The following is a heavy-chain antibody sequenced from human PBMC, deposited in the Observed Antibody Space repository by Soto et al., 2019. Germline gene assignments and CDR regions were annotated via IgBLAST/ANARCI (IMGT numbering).Heavy chain of an antibody. CDR1: GYTFTSYG. J-gene: IGHJ4*02. Sequence: QVQLVQSGAEVKKPGASVKVSCKASGYTFTSYGISWVRQAPGQGLEWMGWISAYNGNTNYAQKRRGRVTMATDTGTSTGYVELRSLRSDDTAGYYCARGAVVVPAVLGWWGQGTLVTVSS. D-gene: IGHD2-2*01. CDR2: ISAYNGNT. CDR3: ARGAVVVPAVLGW. V-gene: IGHV1-18*01.